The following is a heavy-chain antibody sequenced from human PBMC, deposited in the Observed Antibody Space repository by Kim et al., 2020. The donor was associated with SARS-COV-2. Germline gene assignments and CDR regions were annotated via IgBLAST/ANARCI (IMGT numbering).Heavy chain of an antibody. CDR1: GGSFSGYY. D-gene: IGHD6-19*01. Sequence: SETLSLTCAVYGGSFSGYYWSWIRQPPGKGLEWIGEINHSGSTNYNPSLKSRVTISVDTSKNQFSLKLSSVTAADTAVYYCARGLLPGIAVAGWGYWGQGTLVTVSS. V-gene: IGHV4-34*01. CDR3: ARGLLPGIAVAGWGY. CDR2: INHSGST. J-gene: IGHJ4*02.